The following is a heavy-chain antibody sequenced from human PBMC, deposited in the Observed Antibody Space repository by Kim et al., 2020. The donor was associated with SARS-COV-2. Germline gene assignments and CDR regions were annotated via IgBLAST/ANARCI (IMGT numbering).Heavy chain of an antibody. V-gene: IGHV1-69*13. CDR3: AARGSGSGYDPWDWFDP. Sequence: SVKVSCKASGGTFSSYAISWVRQAPGQGLEWMGGIIPIFGTANYAQKFQGRVTITADESTSTAYMELSSLRSEDTAVYYCAARGSGSGYDPWDWFDPWGQGTLVTVSS. J-gene: IGHJ5*02. CDR2: IIPIFGTA. CDR1: GGTFSSYA. D-gene: IGHD5-12*01.